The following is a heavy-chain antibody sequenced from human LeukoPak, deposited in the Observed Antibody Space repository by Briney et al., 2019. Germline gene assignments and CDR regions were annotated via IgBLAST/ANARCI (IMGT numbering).Heavy chain of an antibody. D-gene: IGHD2-21*02. V-gene: IGHV3-23*01. CDR3: AKAQEAYCGGDCGPRYWYFDL. Sequence: PGGSLRLSCAASGFTFSSYAMSWVRQAPGKGLEWVSGISGSGGSTYYADSVKGRFTISRDNSKNTLYLQMNSLRAEDTAVYYCAKAQEAYCGGDCGPRYWYFDLWGRGTLVTVSS. CDR1: GFTFSSYA. CDR2: ISGSGGST. J-gene: IGHJ2*01.